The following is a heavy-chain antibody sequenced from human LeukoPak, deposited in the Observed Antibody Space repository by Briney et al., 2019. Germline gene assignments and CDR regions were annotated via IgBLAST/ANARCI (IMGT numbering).Heavy chain of an antibody. V-gene: IGHV1-8*01. J-gene: IGHJ4*02. CDR3: SRATTYDYVWGTYRYIDY. D-gene: IGHD3-16*02. Sequence: GASVKVSCKASGYTFTSYDINWVRQATGQGLEWMGWMNLNSGNTGYAQKFQGRVTMTRNTSISTAYMELSSLRSEDTAVYYCSRATTYDYVWGTYRYIDYWGQGTLVTVSS. CDR2: MNLNSGNT. CDR1: GYTFTSYD.